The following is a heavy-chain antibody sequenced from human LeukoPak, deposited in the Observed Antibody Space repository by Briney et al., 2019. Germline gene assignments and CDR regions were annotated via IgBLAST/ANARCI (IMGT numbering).Heavy chain of an antibody. J-gene: IGHJ4*02. CDR2: GDYSGGT. CDR1: GGSISSYY. V-gene: IGHV4-39*07. CDR3: ARERGEEYSSGWYKTNFFDT. D-gene: IGHD6-19*01. Sequence: SETLSLTCTVSGGSISSYYWSWIRQPPGKGLEWIASGDYSGGTYYNPSLESRVAISADMSKNQISLKLSSVTAADTALYYCARERGEEYSSGWYKTNFFDTWGQGTRVTVSS.